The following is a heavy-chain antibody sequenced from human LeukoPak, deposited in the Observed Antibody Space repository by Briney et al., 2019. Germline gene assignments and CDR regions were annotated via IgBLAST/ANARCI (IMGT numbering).Heavy chain of an antibody. CDR3: ARDPQRRGYTYGSDF. CDR2: IFYTGSN. D-gene: IGHD5-18*01. V-gene: IGHV4-59*01. CDR1: GGSISSSY. Sequence: SETLSLTCSVSGGSISSSYWSWIRQAPGKGPEWIGYIFYTGSNDYSPSLKSRVTISVDTSKNQFSLRVNSVTAADTAVYYCARDPQRRGYTYGSDFWGQGILVTVSS. J-gene: IGHJ4*02.